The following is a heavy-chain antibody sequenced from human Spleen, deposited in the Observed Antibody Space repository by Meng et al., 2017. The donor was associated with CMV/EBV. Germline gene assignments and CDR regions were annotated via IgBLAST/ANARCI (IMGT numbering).Heavy chain of an antibody. J-gene: IGHJ2*01. CDR1: GGSGISGSYY. D-gene: IGHD1-14*01. CDR3: ARQVEPSGGYFDL. Sequence: GSLRLSCTVSGGSGISGSYYWNWLRQSPGKGLEWIGYISHIGSTNYNPSLKSRVTISVDTSKNQFSLKLSSVTAADTAVYYCARQVEPSGGYFDLWGRGTLVTVSS. V-gene: IGHV4-61*01. CDR2: ISHIGST.